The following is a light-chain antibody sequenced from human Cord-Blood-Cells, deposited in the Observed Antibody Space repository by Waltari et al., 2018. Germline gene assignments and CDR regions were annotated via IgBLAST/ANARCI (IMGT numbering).Light chain of an antibody. V-gene: IGLV1-44*01. Sequence: QSVLTQPPSASGTPGQRVTISGSGSSSNIGSNTVNWYQQLPGTAPKLLIYSNNRRPSGVPDRFSGSKSGTSASLAISGLQSEDEADYYCAAWDDSLNGVVFGGGTKLTVL. CDR2: SNN. CDR1: SSNIGSNT. CDR3: AAWDDSLNGVV. J-gene: IGLJ2*01.